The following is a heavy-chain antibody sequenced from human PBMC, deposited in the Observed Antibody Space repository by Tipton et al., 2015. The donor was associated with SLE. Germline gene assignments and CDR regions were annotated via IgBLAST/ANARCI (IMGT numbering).Heavy chain of an antibody. D-gene: IGHD1-26*01. J-gene: IGHJ4*02. CDR2: IYYSGST. Sequence: TLSLTCTVSGGSISSSRYYWGWIRQPPGKGLEWIGSIYYSGSTYYNPSLKSRVTISVDTSKNQFSLKLSSVTAADTAVYYCARDPSRYSGSQSPFDYWGQGTLVTVSS. V-gene: IGHV4-39*07. CDR1: GGSISSSRYY. CDR3: ARDPSRYSGSQSPFDY.